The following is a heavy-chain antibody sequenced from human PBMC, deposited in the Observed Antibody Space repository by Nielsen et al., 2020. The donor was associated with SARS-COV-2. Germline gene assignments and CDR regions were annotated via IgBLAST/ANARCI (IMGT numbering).Heavy chain of an antibody. CDR2: INAGNGNT. CDR3: ATSGVLRFLGGFDP. D-gene: IGHD3-3*01. J-gene: IGHJ5*02. Sequence: ASVKVSCKASGYTFTGHYIHWVRQAPGQGLEWMGWINAGNGNTKYSQKFQGRVTITRDTSASTAYMELSRLRSDDTAVYYCATSGVLRFLGGFDPWGQGTLVTVSS. V-gene: IGHV1/OR15-3*02. CDR1: GYTFTGHY.